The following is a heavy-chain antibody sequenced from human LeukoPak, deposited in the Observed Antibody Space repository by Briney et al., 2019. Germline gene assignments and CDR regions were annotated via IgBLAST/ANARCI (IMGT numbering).Heavy chain of an antibody. J-gene: IGHJ5*02. Sequence: PSETLSLTCTVSGGSISSYYWSWIRQPPGKGLEWIGYIYYSGSTNYNPSLKSRVTISVDTSKNEFSLKLSSVTAADTAVYYCARHGRITIFGVVIGWFDPWGQGTLVTVSS. V-gene: IGHV4-59*01. CDR1: GGSISSYY. CDR2: IYYSGST. D-gene: IGHD3-3*01. CDR3: ARHGRITIFGVVIGWFDP.